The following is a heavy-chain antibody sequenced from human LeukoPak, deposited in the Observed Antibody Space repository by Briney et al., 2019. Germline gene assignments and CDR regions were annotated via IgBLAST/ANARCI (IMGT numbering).Heavy chain of an antibody. CDR1: GYTFTSYY. CDR2: INPSGGST. CDR3: ARWTAVAGNDY. D-gene: IGHD6-19*01. J-gene: IGHJ4*02. V-gene: IGHV1-46*01. Sequence: GASVKVSCKASGYTFTSYYMHWVRQAPGQGLEWMGIINPSGGSTSYAQKFQGRVTMTRNTSISTAYMELSSLRSEDTAVYYCARWTAVAGNDYWGQGTLVTVSS.